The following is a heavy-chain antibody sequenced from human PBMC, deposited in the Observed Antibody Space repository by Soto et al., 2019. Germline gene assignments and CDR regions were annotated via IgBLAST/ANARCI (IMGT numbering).Heavy chain of an antibody. Sequence: QVQLQESGPGLVKPSQTLSLTCTVSGGSISSGDYYWTWIRQPPGKGLEWIGYIYASGSTYHNPSLKSLVTVSVDTSKNQFSLKLSSVTAADTAVYHCARGGAYGGNSLDYWGQGTLVTVSS. CDR1: GGSISSGDYY. V-gene: IGHV4-30-4*01. D-gene: IGHD4-17*01. J-gene: IGHJ4*02. CDR2: IYASGST. CDR3: ARGGAYGGNSLDY.